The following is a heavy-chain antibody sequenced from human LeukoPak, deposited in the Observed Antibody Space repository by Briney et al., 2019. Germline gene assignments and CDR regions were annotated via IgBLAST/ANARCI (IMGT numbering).Heavy chain of an antibody. J-gene: IGHJ4*02. D-gene: IGHD3-10*01. V-gene: IGHV4-59*01. Sequence: PSETLSLTCTVSGGSISSYYWSWIRQPPGKGLEWIGYIYYSGSTNYNPSLKSRVTISVDTSKNQFSLKLSSVTAADTAVYYCARARGPFGFDYWGQGTLVTVSS. CDR1: GGSISSYY. CDR3: ARARGPFGFDY. CDR2: IYYSGST.